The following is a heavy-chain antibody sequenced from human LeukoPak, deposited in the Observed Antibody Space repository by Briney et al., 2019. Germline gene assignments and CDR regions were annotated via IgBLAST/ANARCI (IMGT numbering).Heavy chain of an antibody. J-gene: IGHJ4*02. Sequence: PGGSLRLSCAASGFAFSSYSMNWVRQAPGKGLEWVSSIRSTSSHIYYADSVRGRFTISGDNAKNSLYLQMNSLRVEDTAVYYCARDTVVVTRFPLDYWGQGTLVTVSS. CDR3: ARDTVVVTRFPLDY. CDR1: GFAFSSYS. V-gene: IGHV3-21*01. D-gene: IGHD2-21*02. CDR2: IRSTSSHI.